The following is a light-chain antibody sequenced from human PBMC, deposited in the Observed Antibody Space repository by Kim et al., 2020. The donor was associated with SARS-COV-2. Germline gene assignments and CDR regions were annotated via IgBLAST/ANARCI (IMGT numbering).Light chain of an antibody. J-gene: IGLJ3*02. CDR3: TFRDSSGNLLV. V-gene: IGLV3-19*01. CDR2: GKN. CDR1: RRRSYS. Sequence: AVRKIVRTKCEGDRRRSYSRVWNKQKQQQAPVLVIDGKNSRPSGLPRRFSGSSSGNAAYLTITGAQAEDEDDYCCTFRDSSGNLLVFGGGTQLTVL.